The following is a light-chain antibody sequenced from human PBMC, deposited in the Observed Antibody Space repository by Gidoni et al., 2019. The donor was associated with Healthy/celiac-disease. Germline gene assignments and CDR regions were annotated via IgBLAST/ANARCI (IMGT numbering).Light chain of an antibody. CDR1: ALPKQY. Sequence: SYELTQPPSVSVSPGQTARITCSGDALPKQYAYWYQQKPGQAPVLVIYKDSARPSGIPERFSGSSSGTTVTLTISGVQAEDEADYYCQSADSSGTYQVFGGGTKLTVL. J-gene: IGLJ3*02. CDR2: KDS. V-gene: IGLV3-25*03. CDR3: QSADSSGTYQV.